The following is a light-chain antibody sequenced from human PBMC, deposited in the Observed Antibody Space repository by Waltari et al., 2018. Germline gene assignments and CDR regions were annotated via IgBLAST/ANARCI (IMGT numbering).Light chain of an antibody. Sequence: QSALTQPASVSGSPGQSITISCSGTSSDVGLYNLVSWYQQHRGKAPKLIISVVYRRPSGVSIRFSGSKSGNTASLTISGRQAEDEADYYCCSYGGRGTYTWVFGGGNKLTVL. V-gene: IGLV2-23*02. CDR3: CSYGGRGTYTWV. CDR2: VVY. J-gene: IGLJ3*02. CDR1: SSDVGLYNL.